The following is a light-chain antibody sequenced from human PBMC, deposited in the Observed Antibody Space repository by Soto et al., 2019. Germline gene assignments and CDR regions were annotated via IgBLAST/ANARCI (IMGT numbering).Light chain of an antibody. V-gene: IGLV1-40*01. Sequence: QPVLTQPPPVSEAPGQRVTISCTGSSSNIGAGYGAHWYQQVPGTAPKPLIYENNNRPQGIPDRFSASKSGTSASLAITGRCAEHEAEYYSPACDSRLGGYVCGTGTKVTVL. CDR1: SSNIGAGYG. CDR3: PACDSRLGGYV. J-gene: IGLJ1*01. CDR2: ENN.